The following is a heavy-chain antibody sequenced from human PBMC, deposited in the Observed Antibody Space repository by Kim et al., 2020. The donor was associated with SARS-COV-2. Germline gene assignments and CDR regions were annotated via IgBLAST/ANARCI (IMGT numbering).Heavy chain of an antibody. J-gene: IGHJ5*02. D-gene: IGHD5-18*01. V-gene: IGHV4-34*01. CDR3: ARKTSSYGTPHRNWFDP. CDR2: INHSGST. CDR1: GGSFSGYY. Sequence: SETLSLTCAVYGGSFSGYYWSWIRQPPGKGLEWIGEINHSGSTNYNPSLKSRVTISVDTSKNQFSLKLSSVTAADTAVYYCARKTSSYGTPHRNWFDPWGQGTLVTVSS.